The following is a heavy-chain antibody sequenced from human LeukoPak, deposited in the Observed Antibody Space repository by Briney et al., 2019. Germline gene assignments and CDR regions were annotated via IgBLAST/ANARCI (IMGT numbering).Heavy chain of an antibody. CDR2: IYYSGST. D-gene: IGHD2-21*01. V-gene: IGHV4-31*03. Sequence: SQTLSLTCTVSGGSISSGGYYWRWIRQHPGKGLEWIGYIYYSGSTYYNPSLKSRVTISVDTSKNQFSLKLSSVTAADTAVYYCARVDWNNWFDPWGQGTLVTVSS. CDR3: ARVDWNNWFDP. J-gene: IGHJ5*02. CDR1: GGSISSGGYY.